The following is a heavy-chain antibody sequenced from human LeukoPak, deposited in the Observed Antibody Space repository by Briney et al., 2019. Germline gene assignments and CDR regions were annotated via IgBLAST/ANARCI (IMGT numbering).Heavy chain of an antibody. Sequence: ASVKVSCKVSGYTLTELSMHWVRQAPGKGLEWMGGFDPEDGETIYAQKFQGRVTMTEDTSTDTAYMELSSLRSEDTAVYYCATVGGSYKAHDYWGQGTLVTVSS. V-gene: IGHV1-24*01. J-gene: IGHJ4*02. CDR1: GYTLTELS. CDR3: ATVGGSYKAHDY. CDR2: FDPEDGET. D-gene: IGHD1-26*01.